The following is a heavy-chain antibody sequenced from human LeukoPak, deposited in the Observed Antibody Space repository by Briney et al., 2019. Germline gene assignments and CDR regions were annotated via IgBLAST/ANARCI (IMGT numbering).Heavy chain of an antibody. CDR1: GFTFSSYA. CDR3: AKDRITIFGVVMDQ. CDR2: ISYDGSNK. J-gene: IGHJ4*02. Sequence: GRSLRLSCAASGFTFSSYAMHWVRQAPGKGLEWVAVISYDGSNKYYADSVKGRFTISRDNSKNTLYLQMNSLRADDTAVYYCAKDRITIFGVVMDQWGQGTLVTVSS. D-gene: IGHD3-3*01. V-gene: IGHV3-30-3*01.